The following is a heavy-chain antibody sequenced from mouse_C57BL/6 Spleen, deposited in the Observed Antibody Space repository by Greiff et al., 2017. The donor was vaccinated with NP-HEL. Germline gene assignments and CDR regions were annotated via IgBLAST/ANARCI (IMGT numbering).Heavy chain of an antibody. Sequence: QVQLQQPGAELVKPGASVKLSCKASGYTFTSYWMHWVKQRPGQGLEWIGMIHPNSGSTNYNEKFKSKATLTVDKSSSTAYMQLSSLTSEDSAVYYCARPIYYYGSSYYYAMDYWGQGTSVTVSS. CDR1: GYTFTSYW. CDR2: IHPNSGST. V-gene: IGHV1-64*01. D-gene: IGHD1-1*01. J-gene: IGHJ4*01. CDR3: ARPIYYYGSSYYYAMDY.